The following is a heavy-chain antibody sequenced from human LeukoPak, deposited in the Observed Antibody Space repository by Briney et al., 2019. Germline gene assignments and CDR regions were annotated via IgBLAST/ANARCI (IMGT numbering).Heavy chain of an antibody. Sequence: SGPTLVKPTETLTLTCSLSGFSLTSRPEGVGWVRQPPGEALEWLAFAYWDDDNRYHPSLRSRLTATKDTSKSQVFLTMTNLDPVDTGTYYCAHRRDYNGDWDGGLFDFWGQGILVTVSS. J-gene: IGHJ4*02. CDR3: AHRRDYNGDWDGGLFDF. D-gene: IGHD2-21*02. CDR2: AYWDDDN. CDR1: GFSLTSRPEG. V-gene: IGHV2-5*02.